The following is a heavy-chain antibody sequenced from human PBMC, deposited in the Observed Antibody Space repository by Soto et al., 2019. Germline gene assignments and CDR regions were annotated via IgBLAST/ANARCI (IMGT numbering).Heavy chain of an antibody. Sequence: QVQLQDSGPGLVKPSGTLSLTCVVSGGSITTSNWWSWVRQPPGKGLEWIGEIYHSGVTNYNPSLKSRLTISVDKSKNQFSLKLSSVTAADTAVYYCASDGRYSASYYHGFDIWGQGTMVTVSS. V-gene: IGHV4-4*02. J-gene: IGHJ3*02. CDR2: IYHSGVT. CDR3: ASDGRYSASYYHGFDI. CDR1: GGSITTSNW. D-gene: IGHD1-26*01.